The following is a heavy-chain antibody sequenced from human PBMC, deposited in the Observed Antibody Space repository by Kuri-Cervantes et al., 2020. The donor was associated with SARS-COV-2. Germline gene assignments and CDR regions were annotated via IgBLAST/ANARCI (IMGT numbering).Heavy chain of an antibody. V-gene: IGHV4-39*02. CDR2: IYYSGST. Sequence: SETLSLTCTVSGGSISSSSYYRGWIRQPPGKGLEWIGSIYYSGSTYYNPSLKSRVTISVDTSKNQFSLKLSSVTAADTAVYYCARDLPSDYTYYYYYMDVWGKGTTVTVSS. CDR1: GGSISSSSYY. D-gene: IGHD4/OR15-4a*01. J-gene: IGHJ6*03. CDR3: ARDLPSDYTYYYYYMDV.